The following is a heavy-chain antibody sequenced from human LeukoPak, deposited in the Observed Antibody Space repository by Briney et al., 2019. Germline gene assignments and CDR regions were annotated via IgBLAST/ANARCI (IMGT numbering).Heavy chain of an antibody. V-gene: IGHV3-30-3*01. Sequence: GGSLRLSCAASGFTFSSYAMSWVRQAPGKGLEWVAVIPYDGSNKYYADSVKGRFTISRDNSKNTLYLQMNSLRAEDTAVYYCARDFALYCSSTSCYASFLDYWGQGTLVTVSS. D-gene: IGHD2-2*01. CDR2: IPYDGSNK. CDR1: GFTFSSYA. J-gene: IGHJ4*02. CDR3: ARDFALYCSSTSCYASFLDY.